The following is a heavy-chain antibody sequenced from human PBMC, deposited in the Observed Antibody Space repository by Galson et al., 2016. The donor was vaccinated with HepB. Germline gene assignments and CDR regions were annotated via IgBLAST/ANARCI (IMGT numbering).Heavy chain of an antibody. CDR1: GDSLSSTNYD. CDR2: LYYTAGNT. Sequence: ETLSLTCNVSGDSLSSTNYDWGWIRQPPGGGLEWIGSLYYTAGNTYHNPSLESRVTISADTSKNLLSLRLSSVPAADTAVYYCATGIAVAGKHYYHYMDVWGKGTPVTVSS. J-gene: IGHJ6*03. V-gene: IGHV4-39*01. D-gene: IGHD6-19*01. CDR3: ATGIAVAGKHYYHYMDV.